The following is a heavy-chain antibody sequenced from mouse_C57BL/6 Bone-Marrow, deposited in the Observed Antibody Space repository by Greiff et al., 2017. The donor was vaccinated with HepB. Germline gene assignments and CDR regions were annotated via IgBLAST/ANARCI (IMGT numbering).Heavy chain of an antibody. CDR2: IDPENGDT. CDR1: GFNIKDDY. D-gene: IGHD1-1*01. CDR3: TTSDYGSSSFDY. Sequence: VQLQQSGAELVRPGASVKLSCTASGFNIKDDYMHWVKQRPEQGLEWIGWIDPENGDTEYAPKFQGKATITADTSSNTAYLQLSSLTSEDAAVYYCTTSDYGSSSFDYWGQGTTLTVSS. J-gene: IGHJ2*01. V-gene: IGHV14-4*01.